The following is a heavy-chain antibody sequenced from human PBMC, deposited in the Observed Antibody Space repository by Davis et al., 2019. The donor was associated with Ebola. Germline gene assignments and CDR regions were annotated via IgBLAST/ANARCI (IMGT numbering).Heavy chain of an antibody. J-gene: IGHJ4*02. CDR2: ISGSGGIT. D-gene: IGHD5-18*01. CDR1: GFTFSKHA. CDR3: ARINSYGDFDY. Sequence: GESLKISCAASGFTFSKHAMSWVRLAPGKGLEWVSGISGSGGITYYADSVKGRFTISRDNSKNTLYLQMNILRAEDTAVYYCARINSYGDFDYWGQGTLVTVSS. V-gene: IGHV3-23*01.